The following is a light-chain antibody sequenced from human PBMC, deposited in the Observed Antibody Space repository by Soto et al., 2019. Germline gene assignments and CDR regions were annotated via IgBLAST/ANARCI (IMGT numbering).Light chain of an antibody. CDR3: GTWDSSLSAKV. CDR1: SSNSGNNY. V-gene: IGLV1-51*01. Sequence: QSVLTQPPSLSAAPGQKVTISCSVSSSNSGNNYVSWYQQLPGTAPKLLIYDNNKRPSGIPHRFSGSKSGTSATLGITGLQTGDEADYYCGTWDSSLSAKVFGGGTQLTVL. J-gene: IGLJ2*01. CDR2: DNN.